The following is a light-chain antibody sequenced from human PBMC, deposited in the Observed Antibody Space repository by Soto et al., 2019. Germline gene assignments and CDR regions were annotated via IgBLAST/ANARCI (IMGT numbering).Light chain of an antibody. CDR2: GAS. CDR3: QQRNDWPLT. Sequence: EIVLTQSPGTLSLSPGERATLSCRTNQSVSSNYLAWYHQKPGQAPRLLIYGASSRATGIPDRFSGSGSGTDFTLTISSLEPEDFAVYYCQQRNDWPLTFGQGTRLEIK. V-gene: IGKV3D-20*02. CDR1: QSVSSNY. J-gene: IGKJ5*01.